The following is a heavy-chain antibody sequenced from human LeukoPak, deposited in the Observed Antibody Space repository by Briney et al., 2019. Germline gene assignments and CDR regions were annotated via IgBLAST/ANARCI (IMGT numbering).Heavy chain of an antibody. D-gene: IGHD6-19*01. CDR3: ARDQSGSGWYSSHPMANWFDP. CDR1: GYTFTSYY. CDR2: INPNSGGT. V-gene: IGHV1-2*02. Sequence: GASVKVSCKASGYTFTSYYMHWVRQAPGQGLEWMGWINPNSGGTNYAQKFQGRVTMTRDTSISTAYMELSRLRSDDTAVYYCARDQSGSGWYSSHPMANWFDPWGQGTLVTVSS. J-gene: IGHJ5*02.